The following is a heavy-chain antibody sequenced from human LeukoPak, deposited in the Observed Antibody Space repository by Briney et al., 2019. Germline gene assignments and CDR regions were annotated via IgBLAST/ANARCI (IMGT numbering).Heavy chain of an antibody. V-gene: IGHV3-11*01. Sequence: TGGSLRLSCAASGFTFSDYYMGWIRQAPGKGLECVSYIRGSGSDIYYADSVKGRFTISRDNAKNSLYLQMNSLRAEDTAVYYCARDIVAAGLFFDYWGQGTPVTVSS. D-gene: IGHD1-26*01. CDR3: ARDIVAAGLFFDY. CDR1: GFTFSDYY. J-gene: IGHJ4*02. CDR2: IRGSGSDI.